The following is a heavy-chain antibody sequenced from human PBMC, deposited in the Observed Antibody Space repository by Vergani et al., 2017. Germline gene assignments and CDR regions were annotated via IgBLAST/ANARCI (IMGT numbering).Heavy chain of an antibody. CDR2: ISSSSSYI. V-gene: IGHV3-21*01. Sequence: EVQLVESGGGLVKPGGSLRLSCAASGFPFSSYSMNWVRQAPGKGLEWVSSISSSSSYIYYADSVKGRFTISRDNSKNTLYLQMTSLKAEDTAVYYCARPFYGDYTYYFDYWGQGTLVTVSS. D-gene: IGHD4-17*01. J-gene: IGHJ4*02. CDR1: GFPFSSYS. CDR3: ARPFYGDYTYYFDY.